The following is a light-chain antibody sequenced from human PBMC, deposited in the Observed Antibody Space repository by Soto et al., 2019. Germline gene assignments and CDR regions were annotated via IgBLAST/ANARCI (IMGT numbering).Light chain of an antibody. CDR1: NSNIGSGYD. Sequence: QSVLTQPPSMSGAPGQTVTISCTGTNSNIGSGYDVHWYQQLPGAAPKLLIYGNTIRPSGVPDRFSGSKSETSASLAITGLQPVDEADYYCQAYDSSLSAVAFGGGTKLTVL. V-gene: IGLV1-40*01. CDR3: QAYDSSLSAVA. J-gene: IGLJ2*01. CDR2: GNT.